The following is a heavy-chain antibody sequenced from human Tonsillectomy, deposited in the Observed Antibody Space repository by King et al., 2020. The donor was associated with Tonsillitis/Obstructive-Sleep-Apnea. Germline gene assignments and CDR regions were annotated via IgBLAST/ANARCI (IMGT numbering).Heavy chain of an antibody. D-gene: IGHD4-17*01. Sequence: QLVQSGAEVKRPGASVKVTCKASGYSFTGYYMHWVRQAPGQGLEWMGRINPYDGGTDYAQKFQGRVTMTRDTSINSAYLELSSLRSDDTAVFYCARARYDYGDIYFDQWGQGTQVTVSS. CDR1: GYSFTGYY. CDR2: INPYDGGT. V-gene: IGHV1-2*06. CDR3: ARARYDYGDIYFDQ. J-gene: IGHJ4*02.